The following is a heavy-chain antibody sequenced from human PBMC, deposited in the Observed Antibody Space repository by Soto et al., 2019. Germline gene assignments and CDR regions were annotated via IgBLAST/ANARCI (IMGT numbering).Heavy chain of an antibody. CDR2: IYPGDSDV. CDR3: ARHLTEINYGDKGPNDAFDI. Sequence: PGESLKISCKGSGYSFSRFWIGWVRQMPGKGLEWMGSIYPGDSDVRYSPSFQGQVTISADGSTAYLQWGSLEASDTAIYYCARHLTEINYGDKGPNDAFDIWGQGTMVTVSS. CDR1: GYSFSRFW. J-gene: IGHJ3*02. D-gene: IGHD2-21*01. V-gene: IGHV5-51*01.